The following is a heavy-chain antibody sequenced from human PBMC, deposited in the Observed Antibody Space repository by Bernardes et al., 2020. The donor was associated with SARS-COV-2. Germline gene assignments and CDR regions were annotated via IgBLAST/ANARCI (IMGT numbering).Heavy chain of an antibody. CDR3: ARERRITIFGVVIIPLYYYGMDV. Sequence: ASVKVSCKASGYTFTSYAMHWVRQAPGQRLEWMGWINAGNGNTKYSQKFQGRVTITRDTSASTAYMELSSLRSEDTAVYYCARERRITIFGVVIIPLYYYGMDVWGQGTTVTVSS. CDR1: GYTFTSYA. CDR2: INAGNGNT. D-gene: IGHD3-3*01. J-gene: IGHJ6*02. V-gene: IGHV1-3*01.